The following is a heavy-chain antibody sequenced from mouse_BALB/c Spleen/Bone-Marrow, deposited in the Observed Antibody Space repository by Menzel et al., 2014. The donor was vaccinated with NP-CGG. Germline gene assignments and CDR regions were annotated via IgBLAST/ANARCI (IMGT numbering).Heavy chain of an antibody. CDR3: TRGTRYYFDY. J-gene: IGHJ2*01. CDR2: IYPSDSYT. Sequence: QVQLQQSGAELVRPGDSVKLSCMASGYTYTSYWINWVKQRPGQGLEWIGNIYPSDSYTNYNQKFKDKATLTVDKSSSTAYMQLSSPTSEDSAVYYFTRGTRYYFDYWGQGTTRTVSS. V-gene: IGHV1-69*02. D-gene: IGHD3-3*01. CDR1: GYTYTSYW.